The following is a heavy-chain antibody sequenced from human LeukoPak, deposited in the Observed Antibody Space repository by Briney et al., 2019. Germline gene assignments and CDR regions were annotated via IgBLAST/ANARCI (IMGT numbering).Heavy chain of an antibody. V-gene: IGHV4-30-2*05. CDR2: IYHSGST. CDR1: GGSISSGGYY. J-gene: IGHJ4*02. CDR3: ARSGGGSNFDY. Sequence: PSQTLSLTCTVSGGSISSGGYYWSWIRQPPGKGLEWIGYIYHSGSTYYNPSLKSRVTISVDTSKNQFSLKLSSVTAADTAVYYCARSGGGSNFDYWGQGTLVTVSS. D-gene: IGHD3-10*01.